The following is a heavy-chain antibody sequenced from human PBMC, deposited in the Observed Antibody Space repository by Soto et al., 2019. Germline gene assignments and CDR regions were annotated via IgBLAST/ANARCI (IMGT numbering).Heavy chain of an antibody. Sequence: GGSLRLSCAASGFTFSSYAMSWVRQAPGKGLEWVSAISGSGGSTYYADSVKGRFTISRDNSKNTLYLQMNSLRAEDTAVYYCAKDPVRNDYGDYRTLYYYYGMDVWGQGTTVTVSS. CDR2: ISGSGGST. D-gene: IGHD4-17*01. V-gene: IGHV3-23*01. CDR1: GFTFSSYA. CDR3: AKDPVRNDYGDYRTLYYYYGMDV. J-gene: IGHJ6*02.